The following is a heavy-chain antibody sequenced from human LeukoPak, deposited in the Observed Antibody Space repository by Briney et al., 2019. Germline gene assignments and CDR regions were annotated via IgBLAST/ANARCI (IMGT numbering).Heavy chain of an antibody. CDR1: GYSFTTYC. Sequence: GESLKISCKASGYSFTTYCIGWVRQMAGKGLEWMGIVCPGDSETRYSPSLKGQVTFSADKSTNTAYLQWSSLEASDTAIYYCARLYYGGKASFDFWGQGTLVTVSS. D-gene: IGHD4-23*01. J-gene: IGHJ4*02. V-gene: IGHV5-51*01. CDR3: ARLYYGGKASFDF. CDR2: VCPGDSET.